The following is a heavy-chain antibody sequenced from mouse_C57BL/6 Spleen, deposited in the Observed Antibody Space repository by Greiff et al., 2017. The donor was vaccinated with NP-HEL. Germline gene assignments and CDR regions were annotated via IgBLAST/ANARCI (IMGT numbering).Heavy chain of an antibody. CDR3: ARSGGGHYFDC. D-gene: IGHD4-1*01. V-gene: IGHV1-52*01. Sequence: QVQLQQPGAELVRPGSSVKLSCKASGYTFTSYWMHWVKQRPIQGLEWIGNIDPSDSETHYNQKFKDKATLTVDKSSSTAYMQLSSLTSEDSAVYYCARSGGGHYFDCWGQGTTLTVSS. CDR2: IDPSDSET. CDR1: GYTFTSYW. J-gene: IGHJ2*01.